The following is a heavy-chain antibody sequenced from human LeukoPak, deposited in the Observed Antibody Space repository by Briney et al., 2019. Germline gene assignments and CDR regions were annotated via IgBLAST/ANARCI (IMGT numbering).Heavy chain of an antibody. CDR1: GGSISSGPYS. CDR3: ARLQYCSGTSCYWFDP. Sequence: SETLSLTCDVSGGSISSGPYSWSWIRQPLGKGLEWIGYIYHTGSTYYNPSLKSRVTISVDTSKNQFSLRPSSVTAADTAVYYCARLQYCSGTSCYWFDPWGQGTLVTVPS. CDR2: IYHTGST. V-gene: IGHV4-30-2*01. D-gene: IGHD2-2*01. J-gene: IGHJ5*02.